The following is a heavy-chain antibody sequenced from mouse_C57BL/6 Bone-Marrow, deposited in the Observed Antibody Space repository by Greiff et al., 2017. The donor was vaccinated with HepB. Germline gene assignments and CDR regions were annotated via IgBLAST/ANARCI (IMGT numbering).Heavy chain of an antibody. J-gene: IGHJ2*01. Sequence: VQLQHSGAELVRPGASVKLSCTASGFNIKDDYMHWVKQRPEQGLEWIGWIDPENGDTEYASKFQGKATITADTSSNTAYLQLSSLTSEDTAVYYCTTNVGVFFDYWGQGTTLTVSS. V-gene: IGHV14-4*01. CDR1: GFNIKDDY. CDR2: IDPENGDT. CDR3: TTNVGVFFDY.